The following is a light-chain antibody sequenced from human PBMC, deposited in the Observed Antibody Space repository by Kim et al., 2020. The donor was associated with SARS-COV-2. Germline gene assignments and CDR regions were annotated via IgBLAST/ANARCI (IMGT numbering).Light chain of an antibody. CDR1: SGSIDDNY. CDR3: QSYNRDNVI. CDR2: EDD. V-gene: IGLV6-57*03. J-gene: IGLJ2*01. Sequence: GQTVTISCTRSSGSIDDNYVQWDQQRPGGVPTPVIYEDDQRPSGVSDRFSGSIDNSSNSASLTISGLRTEDEADYYCQSYNRDNVIFGGGTQLTVL.